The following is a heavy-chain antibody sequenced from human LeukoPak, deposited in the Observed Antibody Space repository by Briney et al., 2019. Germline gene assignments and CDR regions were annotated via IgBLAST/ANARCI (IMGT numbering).Heavy chain of an antibody. CDR1: GYSISSGYY. J-gene: IGHJ4*02. CDR2: IYHSGST. Sequence: TSESLSLTCAVSGYSISSGYYWGWIRQPPGKGLEWIGSIYHSGSTYYNPSLKSRVTISVDTSKNQFSLKLSSVTAADTAVYYCASHALLVGATDVFDYWGQGTLVTVSS. CDR3: ASHALLVGATDVFDY. V-gene: IGHV4-38-2*01. D-gene: IGHD1-26*01.